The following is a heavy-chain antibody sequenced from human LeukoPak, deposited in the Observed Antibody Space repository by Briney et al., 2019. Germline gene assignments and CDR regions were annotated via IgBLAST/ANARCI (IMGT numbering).Heavy chain of an antibody. Sequence: ASVKVSCKASGYTLTSYGMNWVRQAPGQGLEWMGWINTNTGNPTYAQGFTGRFGFSLDTSVSTAYLQISSLKAEDTAVYYCARGSRGSTDYWGQGTLVTVSS. CDR2: INTNTGNP. D-gene: IGHD2-2*01. CDR1: GYTLTSYG. V-gene: IGHV7-4-1*02. J-gene: IGHJ4*02. CDR3: ARGSRGSTDY.